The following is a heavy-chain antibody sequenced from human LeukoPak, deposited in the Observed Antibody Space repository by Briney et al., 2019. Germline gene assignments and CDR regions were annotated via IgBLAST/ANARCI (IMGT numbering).Heavy chain of an antibody. J-gene: IGHJ4*02. CDR2: IIPISGTT. D-gene: IGHD4-17*01. V-gene: IGHV1-69*15. CDR3: AREDYGDYGDY. Sequence: SVKVSCKTSGGTFTSYAITWVRQAPGQGLEWMGKIIPISGTTNYAQKFQGRVTFTADESTSTAYMELSSLRSEDTAVYYCAREDYGDYGDYWGQGTLVTVSS. CDR1: GGTFTSYA.